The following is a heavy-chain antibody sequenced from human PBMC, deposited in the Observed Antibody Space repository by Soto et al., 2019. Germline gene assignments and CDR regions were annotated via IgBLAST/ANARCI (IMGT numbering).Heavy chain of an antibody. CDR1: GFTFSSYW. CDR2: IKHDGSEK. Sequence: EVQLVESGGGLVQPGGSLRLSCTASGFTFSSYWMSWVRQAPEKGLEWVANIKHDGSEKNYVDSVKGRFTISTDNAKNSVFLQMNSLRAEDTAVYYCARQGGRRTYYYYYGMDVWGQGTTVTVSS. J-gene: IGHJ6*02. V-gene: IGHV3-7*01. CDR3: ARQGGRRTYYYYYGMDV. D-gene: IGHD3-16*01.